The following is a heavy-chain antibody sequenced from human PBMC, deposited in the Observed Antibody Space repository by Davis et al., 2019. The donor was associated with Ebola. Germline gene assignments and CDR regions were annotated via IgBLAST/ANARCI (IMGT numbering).Heavy chain of an antibody. D-gene: IGHD3-16*01. J-gene: IGHJ3*01. CDR2: FDPENAEA. Sequence: ASVKVSCKASGYTLTELSIHWVRQAPGKGLEWLGNFDPENAEAIYADKFEGRVIMTADTSSDTAYVILSRLRSEDSAVYYCAAGGRGGGFDVWGQGTMVTVS. CDR3: AAGGRGGGFDV. CDR1: GYTLTELS. V-gene: IGHV1-24*01.